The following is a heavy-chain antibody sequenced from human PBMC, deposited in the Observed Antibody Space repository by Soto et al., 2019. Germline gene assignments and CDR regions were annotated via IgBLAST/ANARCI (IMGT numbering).Heavy chain of an antibody. J-gene: IGHJ4*02. CDR1: GFTLSDYG. CDR2: IWHDGGEK. Sequence: QVQLVESGGGVVQPGRSLRLSCTASGFTLSDYGMHWVRQAPGKGLEWVAVIWHDGGEKYYADSVTGRFTISRDNSKNTVHLQIDRLGTEDTAVYYCARDPGRDSPIDYWGQGTLVTVSS. D-gene: IGHD3-22*01. V-gene: IGHV3-33*01. CDR3: ARDPGRDSPIDY.